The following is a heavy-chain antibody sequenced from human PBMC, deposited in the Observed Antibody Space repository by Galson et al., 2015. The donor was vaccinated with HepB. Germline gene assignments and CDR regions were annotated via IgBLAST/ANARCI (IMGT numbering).Heavy chain of an antibody. Sequence: LSLTCTVSGASITSSYWSWIRLPPEKGLEWIGYVYYTGNTNYNPSLNSRVTISSDTSKNQISLKLRSVTAEDTAIYYCARGYYDSRGYSNTFDVWGQGTMVTVSS. CDR2: VYYTGNT. CDR1: GASITSSY. CDR3: ARGYYDSRGYSNTFDV. V-gene: IGHV4-59*01. D-gene: IGHD3-22*01. J-gene: IGHJ3*01.